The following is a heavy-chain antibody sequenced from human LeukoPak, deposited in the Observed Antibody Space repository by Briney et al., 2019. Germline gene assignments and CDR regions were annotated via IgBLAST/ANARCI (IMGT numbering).Heavy chain of an antibody. CDR3: AKGPWEITMIVVYYFDY. V-gene: IGHV3-66*01. D-gene: IGHD3-22*01. J-gene: IGHJ4*02. CDR1: GFTVSSNY. CDR2: IYSGGST. Sequence: GGSLRLSCAASGFTVSSNYMSWVRQAPGKGLEWVSVIYSGGSTYYADSVKGRFTISRDNSKNTLYLQMNSLRAEDTAVYYCAKGPWEITMIVVYYFDYWGQGTLVTVSS.